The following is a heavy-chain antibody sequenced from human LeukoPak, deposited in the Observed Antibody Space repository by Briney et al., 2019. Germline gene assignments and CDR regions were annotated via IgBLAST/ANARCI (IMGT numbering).Heavy chain of an antibody. V-gene: IGHV3-7*01. D-gene: IGHD4/OR15-4a*01. Sequence: QSGGSLRLSCAASGFNFRIYWMSWVRQAPGKGLEWVANIKQDGNEKYYMDSVKGRFTISRDNAKNSLDLQLNNLRAEDTAVYYCARDTLGEGEDANYAVYYFDYWGQGTPVTVSS. CDR1: GFNFRIYW. J-gene: IGHJ4*02. CDR3: ARDTLGEGEDANYAVYYFDY. CDR2: IKQDGNEK.